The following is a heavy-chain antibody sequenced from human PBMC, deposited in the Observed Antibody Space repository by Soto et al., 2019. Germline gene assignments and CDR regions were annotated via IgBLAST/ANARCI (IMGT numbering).Heavy chain of an antibody. CDR1: GYTFNTYA. D-gene: IGHD3-3*01. CDR3: ARSGGGYDN. CDR2: ISAYNGIT. Sequence: QVRLVQSGIEVKKPGASVKVSCKTSGYTFNTYALSWVRQAPGQGLEWMGWISAYNGITVYAQVFEGRVTMTTTTSTSTAYLEVTSLSSDDPAVYYCARSGGGYDNWGQGTLVTVSS. V-gene: IGHV1-18*01. J-gene: IGHJ4*02.